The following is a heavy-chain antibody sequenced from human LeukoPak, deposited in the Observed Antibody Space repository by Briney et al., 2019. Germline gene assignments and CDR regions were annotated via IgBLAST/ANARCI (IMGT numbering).Heavy chain of an antibody. CDR1: GGTFSSYA. Sequence: ASVKVSCKASGGTFSSYAISWVRQAPGQGLEWMGIINPSGGSTSYAQKFQGRVTMTRDTSTSTVYMELSSLRSEDTAVYYCARDRRLVVVPAAPYYYYGMDVWGQGTTVTVSS. J-gene: IGHJ6*02. D-gene: IGHD2-2*01. CDR2: INPSGGST. CDR3: ARDRRLVVVPAAPYYYYGMDV. V-gene: IGHV1-46*01.